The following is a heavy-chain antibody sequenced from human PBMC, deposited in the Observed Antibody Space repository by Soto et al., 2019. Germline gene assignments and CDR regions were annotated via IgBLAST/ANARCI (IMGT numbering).Heavy chain of an antibody. Sequence: QVQLQESGPGLVKPSETLSLTCTVSGGSVSSGSYYWSWIRQPPGKGLEWIGYIYYSGSTNYNPSLKSRVTISVDTSKNQFSLKLSSVTAADTAVYYCARDVVVGATSSYWGQGTLVTVSS. CDR3: ARDVVVGATSSY. J-gene: IGHJ4*02. V-gene: IGHV4-61*01. D-gene: IGHD1-26*01. CDR2: IYYSGST. CDR1: GGSVSSGSYY.